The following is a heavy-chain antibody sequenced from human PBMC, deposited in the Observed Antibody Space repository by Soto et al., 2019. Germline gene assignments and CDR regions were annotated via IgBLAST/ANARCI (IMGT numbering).Heavy chain of an antibody. CDR3: ARARGAATARDY. Sequence: PSETLSLTCTVSGGSVSSGSHYWSWIRQPPGKGLEWIGYIYYRGSTNYNPSLKSRVTISADTSKNQFSLKLSSVTAADTAVNYCARARGAATARDYWGQGTLVTVSS. V-gene: IGHV4-61*01. CDR1: GGSVSSGSHY. D-gene: IGHD6-13*01. CDR2: IYYRGST. J-gene: IGHJ4*02.